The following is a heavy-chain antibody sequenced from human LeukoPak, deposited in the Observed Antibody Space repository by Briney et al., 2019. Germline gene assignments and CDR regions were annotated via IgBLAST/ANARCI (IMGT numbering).Heavy chain of an antibody. Sequence: ASVKVSCKVSGYTLTELSMHWVRQAPGKGLEWMGGFDPEDGETIYAQKFQGRVTMTEDTSTDTAYMELSSLRSEDTAVYYCARTGTSRYFDWLRGFYFDPWGQGTLVTVSS. CDR3: ARTGTSRYFDWLRGFYFDP. CDR1: GYTLTELS. J-gene: IGHJ5*02. CDR2: FDPEDGET. D-gene: IGHD3-9*01. V-gene: IGHV1-24*01.